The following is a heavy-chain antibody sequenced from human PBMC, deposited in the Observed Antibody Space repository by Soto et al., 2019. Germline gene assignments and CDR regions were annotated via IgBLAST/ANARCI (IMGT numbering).Heavy chain of an antibody. CDR3: AKDRSRSYGSGYPLGYFDY. V-gene: IGHV3-23*01. J-gene: IGHJ4*02. CDR1: GFTFSSCA. Sequence: LRLSCAASGFTFSSCAMSWVRQAPGKGLEWVSGISGSGGGTYYADSVKGRFTISRDNSKNTLYLQMNSLRAEDTAVYYCAKDRSRSYGSGYPLGYFDYWGQGTLVTVSS. CDR2: ISGSGGGT. D-gene: IGHD3-22*01.